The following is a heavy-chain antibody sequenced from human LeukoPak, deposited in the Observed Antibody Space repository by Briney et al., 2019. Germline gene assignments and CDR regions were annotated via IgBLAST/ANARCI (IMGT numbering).Heavy chain of an antibody. J-gene: IGHJ3*02. D-gene: IGHD4-23*01. CDR2: ISSSSSII. V-gene: IGHV3-48*01. Sequence: PGGSLRLSCAASGFTFSSYSMNWVRQAPGKGLEWVSYISSSSSIIYYADSVKGRFTISRDNAKNSLYLQMNSLRAEDTAVYYCARDRGGNSGGKNDLDIWGQGTVVTVSS. CDR3: ARDRGGNSGGKNDLDI. CDR1: GFTFSSYS.